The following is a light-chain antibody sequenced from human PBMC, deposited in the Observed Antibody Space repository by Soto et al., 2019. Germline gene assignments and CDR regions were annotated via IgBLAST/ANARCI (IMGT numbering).Light chain of an antibody. CDR1: QGIRDA. CDR2: SAS. J-gene: IGKJ2*01. CDR3: LQHSDYPFT. V-gene: IGKV1-17*01. Sequence: DIQMTQSPSSLSASVGDRVTITCRASQGIRDALGWYQQKPGKVPKRLIYSASSLQSGVPSRFSGSGSETEFTLTISSLQPEDFATYYCLQHSDYPFTFGQGTKVDIK.